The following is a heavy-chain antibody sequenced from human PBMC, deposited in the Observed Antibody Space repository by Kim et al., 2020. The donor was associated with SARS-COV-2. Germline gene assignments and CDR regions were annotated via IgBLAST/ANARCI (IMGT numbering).Heavy chain of an antibody. D-gene: IGHD3-10*01. J-gene: IGHJ4*02. V-gene: IGHV3-21*01. CDR3: ARDLSLGRPGGFDY. CDR1: EFTCSRYS. Sequence: GGSLRLSCAASEFTCSRYSMNWVRQAPGKGLEWVSTISRNSDYIYYADSVEGRFTISRDNAKNSLYLQMNSLRADDTAMYYCARDLSLGRPGGFDYWGQG. CDR2: ISRNSDYI.